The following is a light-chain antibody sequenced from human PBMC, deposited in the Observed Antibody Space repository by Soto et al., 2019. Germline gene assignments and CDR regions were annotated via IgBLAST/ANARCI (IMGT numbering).Light chain of an antibody. CDR2: GAS. CDR3: QQYNNWPPGT. Sequence: EIVMTQSPATLSVSLGDRVTLSCRASQSVSSNLAWYQQKPGQAPRLLIYGASTRATGIPAWFSGSGSWTEFSLTISSLQSADFAAYYCQQYNNWPPGTFGQGTKLEI. V-gene: IGKV3D-15*01. J-gene: IGKJ2*02. CDR1: QSVSSN.